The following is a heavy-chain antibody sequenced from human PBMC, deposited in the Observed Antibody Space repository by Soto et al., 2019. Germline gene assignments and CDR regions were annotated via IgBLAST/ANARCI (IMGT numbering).Heavy chain of an antibody. D-gene: IGHD4-17*01. V-gene: IGHV3-30*18. Sequence: QVQLVESGGGEVQPGRSLTISCAASGFTFSTYGMHWVRQTPGKGLEWVAVISYDGTNKFYSDSVKGRFTISRDNFQNTLTLQMKSLRADDTAVYSCAKDLQSYGDYDYYCYGMDVWGLGTRVTVSS. J-gene: IGHJ6*02. CDR3: AKDLQSYGDYDYYCYGMDV. CDR2: ISYDGTNK. CDR1: GFTFSTYG.